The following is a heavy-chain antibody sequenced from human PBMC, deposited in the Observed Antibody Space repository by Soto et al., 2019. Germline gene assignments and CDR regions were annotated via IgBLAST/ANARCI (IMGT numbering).Heavy chain of an antibody. Sequence: ASVKVSCKASGYTFTGYDIDWVRQATGQGLEWMAWMNPNSGSTGYAQKFQGRVTVTRDTSTSTAYMELSSLRSEDTAVYYCARGLGYSSSWYPYYYGMDVWGQGTTVTVSS. D-gene: IGHD6-13*01. CDR2: MNPNSGST. J-gene: IGHJ6*02. CDR1: GYTFTGYD. V-gene: IGHV1-8*02. CDR3: ARGLGYSSSWYPYYYGMDV.